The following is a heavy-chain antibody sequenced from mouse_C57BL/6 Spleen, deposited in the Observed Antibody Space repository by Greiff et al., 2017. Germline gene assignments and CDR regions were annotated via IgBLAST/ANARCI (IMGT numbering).Heavy chain of an antibody. J-gene: IGHJ2*01. CDR1: GYTFTDYY. D-gene: IGHD2-2*01. Sequence: EVMLVESGPVLVKPGASVKMSCKASGYTFTDYYMNWVKQSHGKSLEWIGVINPYNGGTSYNQKFKGKATLTVDKSSSTAYMELNSLTSEDSAVYYCAREGVTSTFIDYWGQGTTLTVSS. CDR3: AREGVTSTFIDY. V-gene: IGHV1-19*01. CDR2: INPYNGGT.